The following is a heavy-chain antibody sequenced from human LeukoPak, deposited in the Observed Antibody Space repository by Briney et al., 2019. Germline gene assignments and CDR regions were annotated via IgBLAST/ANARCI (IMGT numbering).Heavy chain of an antibody. D-gene: IGHD6-25*01. J-gene: IGHJ4*02. CDR3: ARDSGPLDY. CDR2: ISYDGSNK. V-gene: IGHV3-30-3*01. Sequence: GGSLRLSCAASGFTFSSYAMHWVRQAPGKGLEWVAVISYDGSNKYYADSVKGRFTISRDNSKNTLYLQMNSLRAEDTAVYYCARDSGPLDYWGQGTLVTVSS. CDR1: GFTFSSYA.